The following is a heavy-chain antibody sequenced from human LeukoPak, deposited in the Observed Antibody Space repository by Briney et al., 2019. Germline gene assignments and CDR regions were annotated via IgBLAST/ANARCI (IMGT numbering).Heavy chain of an antibody. CDR1: GGSISSYY. V-gene: IGHV4-38-2*02. D-gene: IGHD3/OR15-3a*01. CDR2: IYHSGST. Sequence: SETLSLTCTVSGGSISSYYWGWIRQPPGKGLEWIGSIYHSGSTYYNPSLKSRVTISVGTSKNQFSLKLSSVTAADTAVYYCARDLEQVFGLPDYWGQGTLVTVSS. J-gene: IGHJ4*02. CDR3: ARDLEQVFGLPDY.